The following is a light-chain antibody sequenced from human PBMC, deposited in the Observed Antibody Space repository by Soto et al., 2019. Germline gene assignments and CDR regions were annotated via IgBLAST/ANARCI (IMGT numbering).Light chain of an antibody. Sequence: DIQMTQSPSSLSASVGDRVTVTCRTSQNIYNYLTWYQQKPGKAPKLLIYAASSLQSGVPLRFSGSGSGTDFTLTISSLQPEDFATYYCEQTYSTPVTFGQGTRLEIK. CDR3: EQTYSTPVT. CDR1: QNIYNY. V-gene: IGKV1-39*01. CDR2: AAS. J-gene: IGKJ5*01.